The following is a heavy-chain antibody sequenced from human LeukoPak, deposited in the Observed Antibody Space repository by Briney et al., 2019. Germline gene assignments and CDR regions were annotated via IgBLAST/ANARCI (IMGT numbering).Heavy chain of an antibody. V-gene: IGHV1-18*01. D-gene: IGHD1-26*01. J-gene: IGHJ4*02. CDR1: GYTFTSYG. CDR2: ISAYNGNT. CDR3: ARDWPIHIVGATPFDY. Sequence: GASVKVSCKASGYTFTSYGISWVRQAPGQGLEWTGWISAYNGNTNYAQKLQGRVTMTTDTSTSTAYMELRSLRSDDTAVYYCARDWPIHIVGATPFDYWGQGTLVTVSS.